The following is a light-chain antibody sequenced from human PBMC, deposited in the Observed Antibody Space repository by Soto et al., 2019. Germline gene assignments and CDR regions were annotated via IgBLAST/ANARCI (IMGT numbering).Light chain of an antibody. V-gene: IGKV1-5*03. J-gene: IGKJ3*01. CDR1: QSISSW. CDR2: KAS. Sequence: DIQMTQSPSTLSASVGDRVTITCRARQSISSWLAWYQQKPGKAPKLLIYKASTLETGVPSRFSGSGSWTQFTPTICSLQPEDFATYYCQQYNTDSLFTFGPGTKVD. CDR3: QQYNTDSLFT.